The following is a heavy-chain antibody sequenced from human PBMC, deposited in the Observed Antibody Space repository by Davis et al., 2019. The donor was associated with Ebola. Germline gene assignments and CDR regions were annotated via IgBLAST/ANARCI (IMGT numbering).Heavy chain of an antibody. CDR2: ILYDGSNK. D-gene: IGHD6-13*01. CDR3: AKDAWLGRNWYPAPLYYYYGMDV. CDR1: GVTFSSYG. V-gene: IGHV3-30*18. J-gene: IGHJ6*02. Sequence: GESLKISCAASGVTFSSYGIHWGRQAPGKGLEWVAVILYDGSNKYYADSVKGRFTISRDNSKNTLYLQMNSLRAEDTAVYYCAKDAWLGRNWYPAPLYYYYGMDVWGQGTTVTVSS.